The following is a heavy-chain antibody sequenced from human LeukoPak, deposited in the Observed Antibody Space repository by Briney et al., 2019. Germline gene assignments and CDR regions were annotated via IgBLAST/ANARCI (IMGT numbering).Heavy chain of an antibody. V-gene: IGHV3-21*01. J-gene: IGHJ4*02. CDR2: ISSSSSYI. D-gene: IGHD6-19*01. CDR3: ARGRHTSGWYLRGAFDY. Sequence: GGSLRLSCAASGFTFSSYSMNWVRQAPGKGLEWVSSISSSSSYIYYADSVKGRFTISRDNSKNTLYLQMNSLRAEDTAVYYCARGRHTSGWYLRGAFDYWGQGTLVTVSS. CDR1: GFTFSSYS.